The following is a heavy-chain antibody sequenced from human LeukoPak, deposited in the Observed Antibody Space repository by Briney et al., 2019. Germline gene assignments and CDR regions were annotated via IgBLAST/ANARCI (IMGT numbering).Heavy chain of an antibody. D-gene: IGHD4-17*01. Sequence: VGSLRLSCAASGFTVSGNYMNWVRQAPGKGLERVSVIYNAVTIHYADSVKGRFTISSDNSKNTVYLQMNSLRAEDTAVYYCILTTVTTSVEYWGQGTLVTVSS. CDR3: ILTTVTTSVEY. CDR2: IYNAVTI. J-gene: IGHJ4*02. V-gene: IGHV3-53*01. CDR1: GFTVSGNY.